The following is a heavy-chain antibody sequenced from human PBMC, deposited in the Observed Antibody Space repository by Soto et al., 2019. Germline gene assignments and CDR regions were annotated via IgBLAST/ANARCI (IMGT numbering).Heavy chain of an antibody. D-gene: IGHD2-2*01. CDR1: GFTFSTYS. Sequence: PGGSLRLSCAASGFTFSTYSINWVRQPPWKGLEWVSSISGSGAYTYYADSVQGRFTISRDNSKKTLNLQMNSLRAEDTAVYYCARDRNPYRTKYYFDYFGQGTLVTLCS. CDR2: ISGSGAYT. V-gene: IGHV3-23*01. CDR3: ARDRNPYRTKYYFDY. J-gene: IGHJ4*02.